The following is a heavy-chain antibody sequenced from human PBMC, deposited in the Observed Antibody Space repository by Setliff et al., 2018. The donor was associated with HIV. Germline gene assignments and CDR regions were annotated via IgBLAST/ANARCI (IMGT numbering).Heavy chain of an antibody. Sequence: RDPPGKGLAWIGYINTSGTTNYNPSLKSRVTISVDTSKNQFSLKLSSVTAADTAVYFCARQTYYYDNSGHNWFDPWGQGTLVTVSS. CDR2: INTSGTT. V-gene: IGHV4-4*09. CDR3: ARQTYYYDNSGHNWFDP. D-gene: IGHD3-22*01. J-gene: IGHJ5*02.